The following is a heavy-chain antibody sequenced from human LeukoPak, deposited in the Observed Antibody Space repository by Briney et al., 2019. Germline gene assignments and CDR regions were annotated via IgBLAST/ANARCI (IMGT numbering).Heavy chain of an antibody. CDR2: IYYSGST. V-gene: IGHV4-30-4*01. CDR3: ARAYYDSSGYYPADY. D-gene: IGHD3-22*01. Sequence: PSQTLSLTCTVSGGSISSGDYYWSWIRQPPGKGLEWIGYIYYSGSTYYNPSLKSRFTISVDTSKNQFSLKLSSVTAADTAVYYCARAYYDSSGYYPADYWGQGTLVTVSS. J-gene: IGHJ4*02. CDR1: GGSISSGDYY.